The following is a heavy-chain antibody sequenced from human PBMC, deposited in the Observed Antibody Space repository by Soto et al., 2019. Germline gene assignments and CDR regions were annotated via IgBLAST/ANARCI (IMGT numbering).Heavy chain of an antibody. CDR2: IIPIFGTA. V-gene: IGHV1-69*13. D-gene: IGHD6-13*01. Sequence: SVKVSCKASGGTFSSYAISWVRQAPGQGLEWMGGIIPIFGTANYAQKFQGRVTITADEYTSTAYMELSSLRSEDTAVYYCTTGSSSWYPDAFDIWGQGTMVTVSS. J-gene: IGHJ3*02. CDR1: GGTFSSYA. CDR3: TTGSSSWYPDAFDI.